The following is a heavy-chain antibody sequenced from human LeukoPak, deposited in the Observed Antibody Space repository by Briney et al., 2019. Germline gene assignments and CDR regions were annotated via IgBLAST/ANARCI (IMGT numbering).Heavy chain of an antibody. CDR1: GGSISSGGYY. CDR2: IYSGST. V-gene: IGHV4-61*08. J-gene: IGHJ4*02. D-gene: IGHD4-23*01. Sequence: SETLSLTCTVSGGSISSGGYYWSWIRQHPGKGLEWIGYIYSGSTNYNPSLKSRVTISVDTSKNQLSLKLSSVTAADTAVYYCARGLRWSNLDYWGQGTLVTVSS. CDR3: ARGLRWSNLDY.